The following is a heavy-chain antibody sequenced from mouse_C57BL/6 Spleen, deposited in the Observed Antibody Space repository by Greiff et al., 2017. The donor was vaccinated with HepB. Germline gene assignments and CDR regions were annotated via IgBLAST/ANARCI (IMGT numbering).Heavy chain of an antibody. CDR3: ARYGNYVIYWYFDV. V-gene: IGHV1-72*01. J-gene: IGHJ1*03. CDR2: IDPNRGGT. CDR1: GYTFTSYW. Sequence: QVQLQQPGAELVKPGASVKLSCKASGYTFTSYWMHWVKQRPGRGLEWIGRIDPNRGGTKYNEKFKSKATLTVDKPSSTAYMQLSSLTSEDSAVYYCARYGNYVIYWYFDVWGTGTTVTVSS. D-gene: IGHD2-1*01.